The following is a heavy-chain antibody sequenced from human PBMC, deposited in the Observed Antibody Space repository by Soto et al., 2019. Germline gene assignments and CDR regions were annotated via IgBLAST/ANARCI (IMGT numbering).Heavy chain of an antibody. J-gene: IGHJ4*02. CDR3: AGEVIESSAGFDF. CDR1: GRSISSGDYY. V-gene: IGHV4-30-4*01. CDR2: IYYSGST. Sequence: SETLSLTCIVSGRSISSGDYYWGWIRQPPGKGLEYIGYIYYSGSTYYNQSLKSRVSISVDTSKNQFSLKLNSVTAADTAVYYCAGEVIESSAGFDFWGQGTLVTVSS. D-gene: IGHD3-16*02.